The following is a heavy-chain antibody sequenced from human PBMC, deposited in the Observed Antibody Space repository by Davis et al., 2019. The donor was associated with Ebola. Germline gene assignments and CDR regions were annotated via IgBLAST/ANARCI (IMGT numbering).Heavy chain of an antibody. CDR3: ARGSAGHFDL. Sequence: SETLSLTCTVSGGSISSYYWNWIRQPPGKGLEWIGYIYYSGSTNYNPSLKSRVTISVDTSKNQFSLKLSSASAADTAMYYCARGSAGHFDLWGRGTLVTVSS. J-gene: IGHJ2*01. D-gene: IGHD6-13*01. V-gene: IGHV4-59*01. CDR2: IYYSGST. CDR1: GGSISSYY.